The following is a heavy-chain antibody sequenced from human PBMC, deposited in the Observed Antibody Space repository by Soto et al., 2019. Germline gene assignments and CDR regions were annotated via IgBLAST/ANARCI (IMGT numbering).Heavy chain of an antibody. D-gene: IGHD3-3*01. CDR3: ARAYYDFWSGQSPYYFDY. J-gene: IGHJ4*02. CDR1: GGSISSYY. Sequence: SETLSLTCTVSGGSISSYYWSWIRQPPGKGLEWIGYIYYSGSTNYNPSLKSRVTISVDTSKNQFSLKLSSVTAADTAVYYCARAYYDFWSGQSPYYFDYWGQGTLVTVYS. V-gene: IGHV4-59*01. CDR2: IYYSGST.